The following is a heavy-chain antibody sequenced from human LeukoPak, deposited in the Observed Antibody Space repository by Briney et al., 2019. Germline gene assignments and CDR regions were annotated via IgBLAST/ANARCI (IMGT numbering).Heavy chain of an antibody. Sequence: GGSLRLSCSASGFPFSSYAMHWVRQAPGKGLEYVSAISDSGGSTSYADSVKGRFTISRDNSKNTLYLQMSSLRAEDTAVYFCGRGYSFGPYGMDVWGQGTTVTVSS. D-gene: IGHD2-15*01. V-gene: IGHV3-64D*09. CDR3: GRGYSFGPYGMDV. CDR1: GFPFSSYA. CDR2: ISDSGGST. J-gene: IGHJ6*02.